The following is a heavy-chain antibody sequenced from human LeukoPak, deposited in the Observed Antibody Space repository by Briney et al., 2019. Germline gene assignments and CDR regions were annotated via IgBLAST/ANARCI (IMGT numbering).Heavy chain of an antibody. CDR3: AREFLPGPRGYFDY. CDR1: GGTFSSYA. D-gene: IGHD2/OR15-2a*01. Sequence: SVKVSCKASGGTFSSYAISWVRQAPGQGLEWMGGIIPIFGTANYAQKFQGRVTITADESTSTAYMELSSLRSEDTAVYYCAREFLPGPRGYFDYWGQGTLVTVSS. CDR2: IIPIFGTA. V-gene: IGHV1-69*13. J-gene: IGHJ4*02.